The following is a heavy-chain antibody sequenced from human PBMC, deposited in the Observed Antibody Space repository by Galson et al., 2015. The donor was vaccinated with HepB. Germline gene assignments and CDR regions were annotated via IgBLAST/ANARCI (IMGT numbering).Heavy chain of an antibody. Sequence: SLRLSCAASGFTVSSNYMSWVRQAPGKGLEWVSVIYSGGSTYYADSVKGRFTISRDNSKNTLYLQMNSLRAEDTAVYYCARDGRDYGDYAYGYWGQGTLVTVSS. V-gene: IGHV3-66*02. CDR1: GFTVSSNY. J-gene: IGHJ4*02. CDR3: ARDGRDYGDYAYGY. CDR2: IYSGGST. D-gene: IGHD4-17*01.